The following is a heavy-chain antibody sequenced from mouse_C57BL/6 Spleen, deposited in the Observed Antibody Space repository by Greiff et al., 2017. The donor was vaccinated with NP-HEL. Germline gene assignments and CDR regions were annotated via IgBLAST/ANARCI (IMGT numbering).Heavy chain of an antibody. CDR1: GYTFTSYW. Sequence: VQLQQPGAELVKPGASVKLSCKASGYTFTSYWMHWVKQRPGQGLEWIGMIHPNSGSTNYNEKFKSKATLTVDKSSSTAYMQLSSLTSEDSAVYYCARVPITTVVATGFDYWGQGTTLTVSS. J-gene: IGHJ2*01. CDR3: ARVPITTVVATGFDY. D-gene: IGHD1-1*01. CDR2: IHPNSGST. V-gene: IGHV1-64*01.